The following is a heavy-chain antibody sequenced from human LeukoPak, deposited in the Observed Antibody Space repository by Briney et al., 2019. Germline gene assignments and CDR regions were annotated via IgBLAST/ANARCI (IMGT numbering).Heavy chain of an antibody. CDR3: ARQTGISIDI. CDR1: GFTFSSYE. J-gene: IGHJ3*02. Sequence: GGSLRLSCAASGFTFSSYEMNWVRQAPGKGLEWVSYISGGGGTIYYADSVKGRFTISRDNSKNTLYLQMNSLRAEDTAVYYCARQTGISIDIWGQGTMVTVSS. CDR2: ISGGGGTI. V-gene: IGHV3-48*03. D-gene: IGHD2/OR15-2a*01.